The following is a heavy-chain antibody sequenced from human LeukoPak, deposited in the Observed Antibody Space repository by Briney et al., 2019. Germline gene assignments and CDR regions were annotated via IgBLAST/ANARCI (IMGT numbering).Heavy chain of an antibody. CDR1: LSTLSTHW. CDR2: LRQDGGDK. V-gene: IGHV3-7*05. Sequence: GGSLRLSCTASLSTLSTHWMTWFRQTPGKGLEWVASLRQDGGDKYYVDSVKGRFTISRDNAANSLYLQMNSLRAEDTAVYYRARETRGTVGSYWGQGTLVTVSS. D-gene: IGHD1-26*01. J-gene: IGHJ4*02. CDR3: ARETRGTVGSY.